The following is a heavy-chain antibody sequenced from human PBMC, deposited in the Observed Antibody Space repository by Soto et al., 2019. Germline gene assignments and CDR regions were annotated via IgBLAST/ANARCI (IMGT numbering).Heavy chain of an antibody. CDR1: WGTFSSDA. D-gene: IGHD3-22*01. Sequence: SVXVAFKAAWGTFSSDAIIFVRQAPGQGLECMGGIIPIFSTVNYVQKFQGRVTITADESTSTAYVELSSLRSEDTAVYYCVGYYYDNSRYYFEYWGQGTLV. CDR2: IIPIFSTV. CDR3: VGYYYDNSRYYFEY. V-gene: IGHV1-69*01. J-gene: IGHJ4*02.